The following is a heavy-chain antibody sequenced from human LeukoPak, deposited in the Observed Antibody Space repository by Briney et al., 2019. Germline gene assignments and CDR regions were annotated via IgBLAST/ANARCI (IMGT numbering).Heavy chain of an antibody. V-gene: IGHV1-69*13. D-gene: IGHD2-2*01. Sequence: SVNVSYKASGGTFSNYAISWVRQAPGQGLEWMGGIIPIFGTANYAQKFQGRVTITADESTGTAYMELSSLRSEDTAVYYCATSSPSAAKGHYYYYMDVWGKGTTVTVSS. CDR3: ATSSPSAAKGHYYYYMDV. CDR1: GGTFSNYA. CDR2: IIPIFGTA. J-gene: IGHJ6*03.